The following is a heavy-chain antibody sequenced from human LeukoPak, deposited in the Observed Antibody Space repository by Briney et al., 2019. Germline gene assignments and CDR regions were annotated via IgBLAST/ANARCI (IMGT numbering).Heavy chain of an antibody. CDR2: IIPIFGTA. Sequence: EASVKVSCKASGGTFSSYAISWVRQAPGQGLEWMGGIIPIFGTANYAQKFQGRVTITADESTSTAYMELSSLRSEDTAVYYCARDLEVGATESFDIWGQGTMVTVSS. CDR3: ARDLEVGATESFDI. D-gene: IGHD1-26*01. V-gene: IGHV1-69*13. J-gene: IGHJ3*02. CDR1: GGTFSSYA.